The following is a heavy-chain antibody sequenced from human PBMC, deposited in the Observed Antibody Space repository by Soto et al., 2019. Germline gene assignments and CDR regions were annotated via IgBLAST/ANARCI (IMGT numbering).Heavy chain of an antibody. CDR1: GGTFSNYA. J-gene: IGHJ5*02. Sequence: SVKVSCKASGGTFSNYAITWVRQAPGQGLEWLGRIIPIFGSANYAQKFQGRVTITADESTTTAYMELSSLRSDDTAVYYCAGGLFGYYDSSGPTNHNWFDPWGQGTLVTVSS. CDR2: IIPIFGSA. V-gene: IGHV1-69*13. CDR3: AGGLFGYYDSSGPTNHNWFDP. D-gene: IGHD3-22*01.